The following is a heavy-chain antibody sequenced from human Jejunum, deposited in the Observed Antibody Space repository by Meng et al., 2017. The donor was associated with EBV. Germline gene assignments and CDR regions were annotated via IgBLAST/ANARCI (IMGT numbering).Heavy chain of an antibody. CDR1: GGSVSSGGYY. V-gene: IGHV4-61*08. J-gene: IGHJ4*02. CDR2: IYNSEST. D-gene: IGHD1-26*01. CDR3: ARDQNGSYFAY. Sequence: QRQLQDAGPRSVNPSGTLSLPCPVSGGSVSSGGYYWSWIRQPPGKGLEWIGYIYNSESTNYKSSLKSRVTISADTSKNQFSLRLSSVTAADTAVYYCARDQNGSYFAYWGQGTLVTVSS.